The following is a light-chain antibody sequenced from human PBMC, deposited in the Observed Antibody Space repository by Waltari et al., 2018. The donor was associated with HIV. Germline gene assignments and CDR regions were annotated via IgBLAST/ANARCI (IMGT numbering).Light chain of an antibody. Sequence: DIQMTQSPSSVSADVGDRVIITCRASQDIEKNVNWYQQKPGRSPRLLIYSASGLQSGVPSTFSGSGSGLEFNLTIAALEAEDSALFYCQQSHRTPLTFGGGTRLEIK. V-gene: IGKV1-39*01. CDR1: QDIEKN. J-gene: IGKJ5*01. CDR2: SAS. CDR3: QQSHRTPLT.